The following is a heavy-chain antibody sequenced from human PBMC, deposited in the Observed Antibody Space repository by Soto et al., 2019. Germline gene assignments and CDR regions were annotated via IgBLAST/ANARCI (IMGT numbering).Heavy chain of an antibody. CDR2: IVPLPGTT. CDR3: AGEVGGLDGTSRWTDYDFDV. D-gene: IGHD1-7*01. CDR1: GGTFTKYA. Sequence: QVQLVQSGAAVRKPGSSVNVSCKASGGTFTKYAITWVRQAPRQGLEWMGGIVPLPGTTNYAQKFRGRVTTSADDSTSTAYWELSSLRSEDTAVYYCAGEVGGLDGTSRWTDYDFDVWGQGTMVIVSS. V-gene: IGHV1-69*01. J-gene: IGHJ3*01.